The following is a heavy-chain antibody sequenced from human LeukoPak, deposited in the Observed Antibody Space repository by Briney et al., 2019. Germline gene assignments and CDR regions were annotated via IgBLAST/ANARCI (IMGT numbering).Heavy chain of an antibody. J-gene: IGHJ3*02. Sequence: GGSLRLSCAASGFTFSSYGMHWVRQAPGKGLEWVAVIWYDGSNKYYADSVKGRFTISRDNAKNSLYLQMNSLRAEDMALYYCAKGRSFYDSSGFDAFDIWGQGTMVTVSS. CDR3: AKGRSFYDSSGFDAFDI. V-gene: IGHV3-33*03. D-gene: IGHD3-22*01. CDR1: GFTFSSYG. CDR2: IWYDGSNK.